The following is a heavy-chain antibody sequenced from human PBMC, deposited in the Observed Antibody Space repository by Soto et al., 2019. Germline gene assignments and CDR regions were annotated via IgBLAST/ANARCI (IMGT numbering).Heavy chain of an antibody. J-gene: IGHJ4*02. D-gene: IGHD6-25*01. Sequence: ASVKVSCKASGYTFNTYDIYWMRQATGQGLEWMGWMNPDNGNTGYAQKFQGRVTVTRNTSISTVYMELSGLRRDDTAVYYCARRKERSGPHYFDYWGQGSQVTVSS. CDR1: GYTFNTYD. CDR2: MNPDNGNT. CDR3: ARRKERSGPHYFDY. V-gene: IGHV1-8*01.